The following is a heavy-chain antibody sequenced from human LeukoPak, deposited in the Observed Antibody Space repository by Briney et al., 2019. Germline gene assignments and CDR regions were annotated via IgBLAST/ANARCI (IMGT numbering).Heavy chain of an antibody. V-gene: IGHV3-9*01. D-gene: IGHD3-22*01. CDR1: GFTFDDYA. Sequence: SLRLSRAASGFTFDDYAMHWVRQAPGKGLEWVSGISWNSGSIGYADSVKGRFTISRDNAKNSLYLQMNSLRAEDTALYYCAKDRSGYYDSSGYFDYWGQGTLVTVSS. CDR3: AKDRSGYYDSSGYFDY. CDR2: ISWNSGSI. J-gene: IGHJ4*02.